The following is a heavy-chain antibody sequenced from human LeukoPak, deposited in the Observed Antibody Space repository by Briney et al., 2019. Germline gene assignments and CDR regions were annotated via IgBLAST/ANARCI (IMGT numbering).Heavy chain of an antibody. Sequence: GASVKVSCKASGCTFTGYYMHWVRQAPGQGLEWMGWINPNSGGTNYAQKFQGRVTMTRDTSISTAYMELSRLRSDDTAVYYCARVGATRGDWFDPWGQGTLVTVSS. V-gene: IGHV1-2*02. J-gene: IGHJ5*02. D-gene: IGHD1-26*01. CDR3: ARVGATRGDWFDP. CDR1: GCTFTGYY. CDR2: INPNSGGT.